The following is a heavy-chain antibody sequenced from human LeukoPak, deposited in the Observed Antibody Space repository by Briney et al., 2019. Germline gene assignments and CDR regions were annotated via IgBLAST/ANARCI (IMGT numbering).Heavy chain of an antibody. CDR1: GYTFTSYA. CDR3: ARDRWDIVVVPAARAGVNWFDP. J-gene: IGHJ5*02. Sequence: ASVKVSCKASGYTFTSYAISWVRQAPGQGLEWMGRIIPIFGTANYAQKFQGRVTITTDESTSTAYMELSSLRSEDTAVYYCARDRWDIVVVPAARAGVNWFDPWGQGTLVTVSS. D-gene: IGHD2-2*01. CDR2: IIPIFGTA. V-gene: IGHV1-69*05.